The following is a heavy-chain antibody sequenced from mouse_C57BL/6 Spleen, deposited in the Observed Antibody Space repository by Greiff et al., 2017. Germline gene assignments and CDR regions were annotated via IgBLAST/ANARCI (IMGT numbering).Heavy chain of an antibody. Sequence: VQLQQPGAELVKPGASVKLSCKASGYTFTSYWMQWVKQRPGQGLEWIGEIDPSDSYTNYNQKFKGKATLPVDTSSSTAYMQLSSLTSEDSAVYYCARMRRESPGYFDVWGTGTTGTVSS. D-gene: IGHD1-3*01. CDR1: GYTFTSYW. CDR2: IDPSDSYT. CDR3: ARMRRESPGYFDV. V-gene: IGHV1-50*01. J-gene: IGHJ1*03.